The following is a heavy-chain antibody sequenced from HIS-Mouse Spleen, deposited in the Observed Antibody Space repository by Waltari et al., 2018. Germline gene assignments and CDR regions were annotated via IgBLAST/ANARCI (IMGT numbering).Heavy chain of an antibody. D-gene: IGHD3-16*01. Sequence: EVQLVESGGGLVQPGGSLRLSCAASGFTFSSYWMHWVRQAPGKGLVWACRINMDWSSTSYAYPVKGRLTSSRDNAKNTLYLQMNSLCAEDTAVYYCARVAWGRRGNAFDIWGQGKMVTVSS. CDR2: INMDWSST. CDR3: ARVAWGRRGNAFDI. CDR1: GFTFSSYW. J-gene: IGHJ3*02. V-gene: IGHV3-74*01.